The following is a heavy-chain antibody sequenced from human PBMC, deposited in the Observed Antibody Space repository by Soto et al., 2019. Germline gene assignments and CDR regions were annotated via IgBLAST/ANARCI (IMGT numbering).Heavy chain of an antibody. CDR2: IYYSGST. J-gene: IGHJ4*02. V-gene: IGHV4-31*03. D-gene: IGHD3-10*01. Sequence: PSETLSLTCTVSGGSISSGGYYWSWIRQHPGKGLEWIGYIYYSGSTYYNPSLKSRVTISVDTSKNQFSLKLSSVTAADTAVYYCARGRFFTIVREVKELDYPGRGTLVTVSA. CDR3: ARGRFFTIVREVKELDY. CDR1: GGSISSGGYY.